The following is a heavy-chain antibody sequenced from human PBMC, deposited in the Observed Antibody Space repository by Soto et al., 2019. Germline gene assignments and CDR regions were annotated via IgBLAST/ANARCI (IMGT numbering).Heavy chain of an antibody. CDR1: GGSFSGYY. Sequence: SETLSLTCAVYGGSFSGYYWSWIRQPPGKGLEWMGEINHSGSTNYNPSLKSRVTISVDTSKNQFSLKLSSVTAADTAVYYCARAKPEYISSAGRPGRWFDPWGQGTLVTVSS. D-gene: IGHD6-6*01. CDR2: INHSGST. V-gene: IGHV4-34*01. J-gene: IGHJ5*02. CDR3: ARAKPEYISSAGRPGRWFDP.